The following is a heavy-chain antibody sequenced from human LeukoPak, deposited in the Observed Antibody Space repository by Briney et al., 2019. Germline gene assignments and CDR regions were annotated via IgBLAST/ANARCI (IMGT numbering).Heavy chain of an antibody. Sequence: ASVKVSCKASGYTFTSYSISWVRQAPGQGLEWMGWISAYNGNTIYAQKVKGRVTMTTDTSTSTAYMELRSLKSDDTAVYHCARASYCSGGSRYSDYWGQGTLVTVSS. CDR3: ARASYCSGGSRYSDY. V-gene: IGHV1-18*01. CDR2: ISAYNGNT. J-gene: IGHJ4*02. CDR1: GYTFTSYS. D-gene: IGHD2-15*01.